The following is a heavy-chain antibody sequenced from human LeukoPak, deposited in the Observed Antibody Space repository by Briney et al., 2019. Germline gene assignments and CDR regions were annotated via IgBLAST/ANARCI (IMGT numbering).Heavy chain of an antibody. CDR2: IDRRGST. CDR3: ARSIHYDFWSGYAYYYYMDV. V-gene: IGHV4-34*01. CDR1: GGSFNDYY. Sequence: SETLSLTCALYGGSFNDYYWSWIRQPPGKGLEWIGEIDRRGSTNFNPSLKSRVTISVDTSKNQFSLKLSSVTAADTAVYYCARSIHYDFWSGYAYYYYMDVWGKGTTVTVSS. J-gene: IGHJ6*03. D-gene: IGHD3-3*01.